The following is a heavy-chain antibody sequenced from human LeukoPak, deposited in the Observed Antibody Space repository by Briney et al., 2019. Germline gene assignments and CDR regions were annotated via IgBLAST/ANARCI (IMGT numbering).Heavy chain of an antibody. CDR1: GFTFSSYE. V-gene: IGHV3-48*03. CDR3: ARESYGSGHYGMDV. D-gene: IGHD3-10*01. CDR2: ITSGGGTT. Sequence: PGGSLRLSCAASGFTFSSYEMNWVRRAPGKGLEWVTYITSGGGTTYYADSVKGRFTITRDNAKNSLYLQMSSLRAEDTAVYYCARESYGSGHYGMDVWGRGTTVTVSS. J-gene: IGHJ6*02.